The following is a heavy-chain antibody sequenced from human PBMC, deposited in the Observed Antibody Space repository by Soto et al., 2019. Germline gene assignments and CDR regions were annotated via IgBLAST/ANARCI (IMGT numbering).Heavy chain of an antibody. CDR3: ARDRVSGYDYPYYYYGMDV. D-gene: IGHD5-12*01. V-gene: IGHV4-59*01. CDR1: GGSISSYY. J-gene: IGHJ6*02. Sequence: PSETLSLTCTVSGGSISSYYWSWIRQPPGKGLEWIGYIYYSGSTNYNPSLKSRVTISVDTSKNQFSLKLSSVTAADTAVYYCARDRVSGYDYPYYYYGMDVWGQGTTVTVSS. CDR2: IYYSGST.